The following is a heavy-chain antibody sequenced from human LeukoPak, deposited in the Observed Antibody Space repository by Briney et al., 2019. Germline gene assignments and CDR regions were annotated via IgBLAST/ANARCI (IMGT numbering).Heavy chain of an antibody. Sequence: ASVKVSCKASGYTFTSYYMHWVRQAPGQGLEWMGIINPSGGSTSYAQKFQGRVTMTRDTSTSTVYMELSSLRSEDTAVYYCARDRNPTYHYDSSGYLDYFDYWGQGTLVTVSS. CDR3: ARDRNPTYHYDSSGYLDYFDY. V-gene: IGHV1-46*01. CDR2: INPSGGST. CDR1: GYTFTSYY. D-gene: IGHD3-22*01. J-gene: IGHJ4*02.